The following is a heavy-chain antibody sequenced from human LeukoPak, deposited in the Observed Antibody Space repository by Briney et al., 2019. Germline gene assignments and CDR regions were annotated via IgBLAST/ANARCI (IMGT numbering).Heavy chain of an antibody. V-gene: IGHV3-30-3*01. CDR1: GFTFSTFA. CDR2: ISYDGSNK. CDR3: ARSHYYGSGSYYLAPFIGYNYGMDV. Sequence: GGSLRLFCAASGFTFSTFAVHWVRQAPGKGLDWVAVISYDGSNKYYADSVKGRFTISRDNSKNTLYLQMNSLRAEDTAVYYCARSHYYGSGSYYLAPFIGYNYGMDVWGQGTTVTVSS. D-gene: IGHD3-10*01. J-gene: IGHJ6*02.